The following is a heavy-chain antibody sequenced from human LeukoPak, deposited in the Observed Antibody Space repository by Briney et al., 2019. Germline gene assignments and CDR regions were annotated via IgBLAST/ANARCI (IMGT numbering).Heavy chain of an antibody. CDR2: IRYDGSNK. Sequence: GGSLRLSCAASGFTFSSYGMHWVRQAPGKGLEWVAFIRYDGSNKYYADSVKGRFTISRDNSKNTLYLQMNSLRAEDTAVYYCAKGEHDCSSTSCSIKGASAEYFQHWGQGTLVTVSS. D-gene: IGHD2-2*01. CDR3: AKGEHDCSSTSCSIKGASAEYFQH. CDR1: GFTFSSYG. J-gene: IGHJ1*01. V-gene: IGHV3-30*02.